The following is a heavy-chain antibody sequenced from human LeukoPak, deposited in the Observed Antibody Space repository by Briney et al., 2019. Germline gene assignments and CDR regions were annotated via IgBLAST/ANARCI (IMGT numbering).Heavy chain of an antibody. CDR3: ARDTLGYSSNWYGVFDI. CDR1: GGSISSGSYY. V-gene: IGHV4-61*02. CDR2: IYTSGST. J-gene: IGHJ3*02. Sequence: KASETLSLTCTVSGGSISSGSYYWSWIRQPAGKGLEWIGRIYTSGSTNYNPSLKSRVTISIDTSKNQFSLKLSSLTAADTAVYYCARDTLGYSSNWYGVFDIWGQGTMVTVSS. D-gene: IGHD6-13*01.